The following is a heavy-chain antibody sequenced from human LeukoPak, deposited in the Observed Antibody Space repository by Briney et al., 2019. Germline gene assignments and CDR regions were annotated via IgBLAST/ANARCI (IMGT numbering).Heavy chain of an antibody. Sequence: QPGGSLRLSCVASDFTFDFYWMTWVRQAPGKGLEWLANILPDGSQKYYVDSVKGRFTISRDNTKNSLYLQMNSLRAEDTAVYYCARDWQTRSGWPNYWGQGTLVTVSS. J-gene: IGHJ4*02. CDR3: ARDWQTRSGWPNY. V-gene: IGHV3-7*03. D-gene: IGHD6-19*01. CDR1: DFTFDFYW. CDR2: ILPDGSQK.